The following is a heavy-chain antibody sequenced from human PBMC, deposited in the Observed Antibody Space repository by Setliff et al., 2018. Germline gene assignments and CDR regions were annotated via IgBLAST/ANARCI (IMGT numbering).Heavy chain of an antibody. Sequence: SETLSLTCTFSGGSISTYYWSWIRQPPGKGLEWIGYIYNSGSTNYNPSLKSRVTISVDTSKSQLSLKLTSVTAADTAVYYCARQRRIWNDLDYFDYWGQGTLVTVSS. J-gene: IGHJ4*02. CDR3: ARQRRIWNDLDYFDY. CDR1: GGSISTYY. V-gene: IGHV4-59*01. D-gene: IGHD1-1*01. CDR2: IYNSGST.